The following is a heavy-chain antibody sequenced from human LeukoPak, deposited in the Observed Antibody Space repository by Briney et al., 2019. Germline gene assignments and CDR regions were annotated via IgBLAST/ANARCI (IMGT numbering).Heavy chain of an antibody. CDR3: TTDGVGIEGATFDY. Sequence: GGSLRLSCAASGFTFINAWMAWVRQAPGKGLEWVGRIKAEPHGGTTDYAAPVKGRFTISRDDSKNTLYLQMNSLKTEDTAVYYCTTDGVGIEGATFDYWGQGILVTVSS. J-gene: IGHJ4*02. V-gene: IGHV3-15*01. CDR2: IKAEPHGGTT. D-gene: IGHD1-26*01. CDR1: GFTFINAW.